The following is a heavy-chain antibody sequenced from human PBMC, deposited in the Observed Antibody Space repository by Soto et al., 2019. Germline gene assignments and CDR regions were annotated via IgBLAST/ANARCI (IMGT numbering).Heavy chain of an antibody. D-gene: IGHD4-17*01. CDR2: IHYSGST. CDR1: GGSISSGGYY. Sequence: QVQLQESGPGLEKPSQTLSLTCSVSGGSISSGGYYWSWIRQHPGKGLEWIGQIHYSGSTYYNPSLNSRVTISVDTSKNQFSLKLRSVTAADTAVYYCARDSTVTRSSAFDIWGQGTTVTVSP. J-gene: IGHJ3*02. CDR3: ARDSTVTRSSAFDI. V-gene: IGHV4-31*03.